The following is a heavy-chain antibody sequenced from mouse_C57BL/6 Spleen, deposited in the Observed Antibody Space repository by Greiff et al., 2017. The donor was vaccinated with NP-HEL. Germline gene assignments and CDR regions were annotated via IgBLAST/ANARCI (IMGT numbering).Heavy chain of an antibody. CDR3: ANGLTGTRYDFDY. Sequence: VQLQQSGPELVKPGASVKISCKASGYAFSSSWMNWVKQRPGKGLEWIGRIYPGDGDTNYNGKFKGKATLTADKSSSTAYMQLSSLTSEDSAVYFCANGLTGTRYDFDYWGQGTTLTVSS. D-gene: IGHD4-1*01. CDR2: IYPGDGDT. V-gene: IGHV1-82*01. J-gene: IGHJ2*01. CDR1: GYAFSSSW.